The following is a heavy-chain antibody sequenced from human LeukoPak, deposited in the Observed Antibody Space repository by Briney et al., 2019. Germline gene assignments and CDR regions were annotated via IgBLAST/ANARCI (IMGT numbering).Heavy chain of an antibody. CDR3: ARRAVTTVTSSSPAEYFQH. CDR1: GGSFSGYY. CDR2: INHSGST. V-gene: IGHV4-34*01. J-gene: IGHJ1*01. D-gene: IGHD4-17*01. Sequence: SETLSLTCAVYGGSFSGYYWSWIRQPPGKGLEWIGEINHSGSTNYNPSLKSRVTISVDTSKNQFSLKLSSVTAADTAVYYCARRAVTTVTSSSPAEYFQHWGQGTLVTVSS.